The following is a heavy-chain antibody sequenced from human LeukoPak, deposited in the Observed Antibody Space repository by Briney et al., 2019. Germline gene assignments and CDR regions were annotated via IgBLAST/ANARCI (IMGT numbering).Heavy chain of an antibody. Sequence: SETLYLTCTVSGGSISSYYWSWIRQPPGKGLEWIGYIYYSGSTNYNPSLKSRVTISLDTSKNQISLKLSSVTAADTAVYYCARHTTVVPPHYFDYWGQGTLVTVSS. CDR2: IYYSGST. V-gene: IGHV4-59*08. CDR3: ARHTTVVPPHYFDY. CDR1: GGSISSYY. D-gene: IGHD4-23*01. J-gene: IGHJ4*02.